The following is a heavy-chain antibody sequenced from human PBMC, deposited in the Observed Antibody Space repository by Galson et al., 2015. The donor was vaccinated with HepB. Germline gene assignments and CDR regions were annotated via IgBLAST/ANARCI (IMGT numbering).Heavy chain of an antibody. CDR1: GFTFSNYA. J-gene: IGHJ6*02. D-gene: IGHD3-16*01. CDR2: ISAGGDTT. Sequence: SLRLSCAASGFTFSNYAMTWVRQAPGKGLEWVSSISAGGDTTYYADSVKGRFTISRDNAKKMLSLRTNSLRAEDTAVYHCAKGDVWGSAARNYGMDVWGQGTAVTVSS. V-gene: IGHV3-23*01. CDR3: AKGDVWGSAARNYGMDV.